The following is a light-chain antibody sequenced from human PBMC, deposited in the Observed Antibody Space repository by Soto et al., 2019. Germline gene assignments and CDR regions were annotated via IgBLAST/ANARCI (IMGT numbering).Light chain of an antibody. CDR3: QKYDSVPWT. J-gene: IGKJ1*01. CDR2: AAS. Sequence: DIQMTQSPSSLSASVGDRVTITCRASQGIGNNLAWYQQKPGKAPNLLIYAASTLHSGVPSRFSGSGSGTDFTLTISSLQPEDVATYYCQKYDSVPWTFGQGTKV. CDR1: QGIGNN. V-gene: IGKV1-27*01.